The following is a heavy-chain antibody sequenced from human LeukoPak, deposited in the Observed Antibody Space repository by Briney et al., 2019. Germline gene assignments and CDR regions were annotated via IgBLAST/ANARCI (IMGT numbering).Heavy chain of an antibody. V-gene: IGHV3-48*03. CDR2: ISASGSTI. CDR3: VRLIVVSGNPFDY. Sequence: GGSLRLSCAASGFTFSTYEMNWVRQAPGKGLEWVSYISASGSTIDYADSVKGRFTISRDNAKSSLYLQMNSLRAEDTAVYYCVRLIVVSGNPFDYWGQGTLVAVSS. CDR1: GFTFSTYE. J-gene: IGHJ4*02. D-gene: IGHD3-22*01.